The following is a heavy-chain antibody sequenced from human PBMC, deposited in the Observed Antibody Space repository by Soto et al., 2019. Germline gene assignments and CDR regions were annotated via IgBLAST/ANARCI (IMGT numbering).Heavy chain of an antibody. V-gene: IGHV1-2*02. CDR2: INPNSGGT. Sequence: GASVKVSCKASGYTFTDYYMHWVRQAPGQGLEWMGWINPNSGGTNYAQKFQGRVTMTRDTSISTAYMELTRLTSDDTAIYYCARGDSTDCSNGVCSFFYNHDMDVWGQGTTVTVSS. CDR3: ARGDSTDCSNGVCSFFYNHDMDV. CDR1: GYTFTDYY. D-gene: IGHD2-8*01. J-gene: IGHJ6*02.